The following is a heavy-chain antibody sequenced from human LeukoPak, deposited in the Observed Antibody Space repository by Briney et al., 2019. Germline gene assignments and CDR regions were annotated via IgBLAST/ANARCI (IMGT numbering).Heavy chain of an antibody. CDR3: AKDVGKWESLHFFDY. CDR1: GFTFSNFA. V-gene: IGHV3-23*01. D-gene: IGHD1-26*01. CDR2: ISGSGSST. J-gene: IGHJ4*02. Sequence: GGSLRLSCAASGFTFSNFAMSWVRQAPGRGLEWVSIISGSGSSTYYADSVKGRFTISRDNSKNTLYLQMNSLRAEDTAVYYCAKDVGKWESLHFFDYWGQGTLVTVSS.